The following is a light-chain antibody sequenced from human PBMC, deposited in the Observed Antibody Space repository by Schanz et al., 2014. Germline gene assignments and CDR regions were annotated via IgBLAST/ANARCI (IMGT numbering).Light chain of an antibody. CDR2: DVT. V-gene: IGLV2-14*03. Sequence: QSVLTQPASVSGSPGQSITISCTGTSSDVGNYNYVSWYRHHPGKAPKLIIFDVTSRPSGVSNRFSGSKSGNTACLTISGLQCEDEADYYCSSYTSSSTLVFGGGTKLPV. CDR1: SSDVGNYNY. CDR3: SSYTSSSTLV. J-gene: IGLJ3*02.